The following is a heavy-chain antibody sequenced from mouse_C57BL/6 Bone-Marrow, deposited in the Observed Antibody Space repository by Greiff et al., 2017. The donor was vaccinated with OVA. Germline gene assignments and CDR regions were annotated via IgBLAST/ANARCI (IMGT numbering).Heavy chain of an antibody. CDR3: AREGDLYYAMDY. V-gene: IGHV5-16*01. CDR2: INYDGSST. CDR1: GFTFSDYY. Sequence: EVQRVESEGGLVQPGSSMKLSCTASGFTFSDYYMAWVRQVPEKGLEWVANINYDGSSTYYLDSLKSRFIISRDNAKNILYLQMSSLKSEDTATYYCAREGDLYYAMDYWGQGTSVTVSS. J-gene: IGHJ4*01.